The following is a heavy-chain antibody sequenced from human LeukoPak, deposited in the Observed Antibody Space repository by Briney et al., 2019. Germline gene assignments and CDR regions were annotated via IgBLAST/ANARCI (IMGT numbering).Heavy chain of an antibody. J-gene: IGHJ4*02. CDR3: ARVNILTGFDY. CDR2: IIPIFGTA. V-gene: IGHV1-69*05. CDR1: GGTFSSYA. D-gene: IGHD3-9*01. Sequence: ASVKVSCKASGGTFSSYAISWVRQAPGQGLEWMGGIIPIFGTANYAQKFLGRVTITTDESTSTAYMELSSLRSEDTAVYYCARVNILTGFDYWGQGTLVTVSS.